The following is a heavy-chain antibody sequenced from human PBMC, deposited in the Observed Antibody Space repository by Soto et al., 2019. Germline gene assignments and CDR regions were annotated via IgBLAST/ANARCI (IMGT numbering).Heavy chain of an antibody. Sequence: SETLSLTCTVSGDSVSSHYWSWIRQPAGKGLEWLGRLYNDERTNYNPSLKGRVTMSMDTSKNQFSLKLTSVTAADSAVYFCAREPLAHSYFDFWGQGILVTVSS. J-gene: IGHJ4*02. CDR2: LYNDERT. V-gene: IGHV4-4*07. CDR3: AREPLAHSYFDF. CDR1: GDSVSSHY.